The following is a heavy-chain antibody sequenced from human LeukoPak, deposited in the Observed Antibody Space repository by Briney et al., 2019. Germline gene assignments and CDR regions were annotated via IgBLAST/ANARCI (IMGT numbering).Heavy chain of an antibody. V-gene: IGHV4-59*01. CDR2: IYYSGST. CDR1: GGSISSYY. CDR3: ARGGRGETGLDY. D-gene: IGHD3-16*01. Sequence: SETLSLTCTVSGGSISSYYWSWIRQPPGKGLEWIGYIYYSGSTNYNPSLKSRVTISVDTSKNQFSLKLSSVTAADTAVYYCARGGRGETGLDYWGQGTLVTVSS. J-gene: IGHJ4*02.